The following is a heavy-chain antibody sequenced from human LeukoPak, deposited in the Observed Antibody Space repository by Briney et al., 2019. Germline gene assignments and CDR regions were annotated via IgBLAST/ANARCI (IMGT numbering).Heavy chain of an antibody. V-gene: IGHV3-23*01. CDR2: ISGSGGST. D-gene: IGHD2-2*01. CDR3: AKVADPLDLGYCSSTSCYFDY. J-gene: IGHJ4*02. Sequence: GGSLRLSCAASGFTFSSYAMSWVRQAPGKGLEWVSAISGSGGSTYYADSVKGRFTISRDNSKNTLYLQMNSLRAEDTAVYYCAKVADPLDLGYCSSTSCYFDYWGQGTCVTVSS. CDR1: GFTFSSYA.